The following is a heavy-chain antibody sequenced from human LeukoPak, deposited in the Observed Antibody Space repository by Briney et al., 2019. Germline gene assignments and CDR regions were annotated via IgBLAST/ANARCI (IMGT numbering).Heavy chain of an antibody. D-gene: IGHD3-9*01. CDR3: AKDAYDILTGYPDY. Sequence: GGSLRLSCAASGFTFSSYSMNWVRQAPGKGLEWVSGISWNSGSIGYADSVKGRFTISRDNAKNSLYLQMNSLRAEDTALYYCAKDAYDILTGYPDYWGQGTLVTVSS. J-gene: IGHJ4*02. CDR1: GFTFSSYS. V-gene: IGHV3-9*01. CDR2: ISWNSGSI.